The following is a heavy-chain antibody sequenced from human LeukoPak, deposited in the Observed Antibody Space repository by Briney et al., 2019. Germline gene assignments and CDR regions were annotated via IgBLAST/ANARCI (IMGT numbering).Heavy chain of an antibody. CDR3: ARDKEQWLVRVRGYYYYYYMDV. Sequence: GGSLRLSCAASGFIFSSYWMHWVRHAPGKGLAWVSRINTDGSSTSYADSVKGRFTISRDNAKNSLYLQMNSLRAEDTAVYYCARDKEQWLVRVRGYYYYYYMDVWGKGTTVTVSS. J-gene: IGHJ6*03. D-gene: IGHD6-19*01. CDR1: GFIFSSYW. CDR2: INTDGSST. V-gene: IGHV3-74*01.